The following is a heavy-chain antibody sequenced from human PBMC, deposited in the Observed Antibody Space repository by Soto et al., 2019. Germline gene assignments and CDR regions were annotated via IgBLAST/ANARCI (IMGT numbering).Heavy chain of an antibody. V-gene: IGHV3-7*01. J-gene: IGHJ4*02. CDR2: INQDGSEQ. Sequence: EVQLVESGGGLVQPGGSLRLSCAASGFTFSSYWMAWVRQAPGKGLEWVANINQDGSEQNYVDSVKGRFTLSRDNAKNALYLHMNSLRDEDTAAYYCASSGERRYWGQGTLITVSS. D-gene: IGHD1-1*01. CDR3: ASSGERRY. CDR1: GFTFSSYW.